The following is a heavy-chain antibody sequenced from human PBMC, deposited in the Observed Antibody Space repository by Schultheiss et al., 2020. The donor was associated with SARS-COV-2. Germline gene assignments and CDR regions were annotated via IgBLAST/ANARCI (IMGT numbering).Heavy chain of an antibody. CDR1: GFTFSSYA. CDR2: ISGSGGST. D-gene: IGHD6-13*01. Sequence: GGSLRLSCAASGFTFSSYAMSWVRQAPGKGLEWVSAISGSGGSTYYADSVKGRFTISRDNSKNTLYLQMNSLRAEDTAVYYCARGWVQLVPNYYGMDVWGQGTTVTVSS. J-gene: IGHJ6*02. CDR3: ARGWVQLVPNYYGMDV. V-gene: IGHV3-23*01.